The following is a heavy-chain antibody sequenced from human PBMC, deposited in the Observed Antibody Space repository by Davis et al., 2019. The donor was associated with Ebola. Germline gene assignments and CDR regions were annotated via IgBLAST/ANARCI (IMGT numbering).Heavy chain of an antibody. J-gene: IGHJ6*04. Sequence: GESLKISCAASGFIFSSYGMHWVRQAPGKGLEWVANIKQDGSEKYYADSVKGRFTISRDNSKNTLYLQMNSLRAEDTAVYYCAREGRAVAGIHYYYYGMDVWGKGTTVTVSS. D-gene: IGHD6-19*01. CDR2: IKQDGSEK. V-gene: IGHV3-33*01. CDR3: AREGRAVAGIHYYYYGMDV. CDR1: GFIFSSYG.